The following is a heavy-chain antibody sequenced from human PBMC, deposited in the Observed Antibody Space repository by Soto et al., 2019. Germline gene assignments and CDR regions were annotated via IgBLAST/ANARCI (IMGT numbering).Heavy chain of an antibody. Sequence: PGGSLRLSCAASGFTFSSYSMNWVRQAPGKGLEWVSSISSSSSYIYYADSVKGRFTISRDNAKNSLYLQMNSLRAEDTAVYYCASPYYYDSSGYLRGVFDYWGQGTLVTVSS. CDR2: ISSSSSYI. D-gene: IGHD3-22*01. J-gene: IGHJ4*02. CDR3: ASPYYYDSSGYLRGVFDY. CDR1: GFTFSSYS. V-gene: IGHV3-21*01.